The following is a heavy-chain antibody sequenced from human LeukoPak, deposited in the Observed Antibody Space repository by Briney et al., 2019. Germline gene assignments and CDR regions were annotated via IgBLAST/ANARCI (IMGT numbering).Heavy chain of an antibody. CDR3: AKGPGRYFDWLSTDGWYFDL. CDR1: GFTFRSYG. J-gene: IGHJ2*01. CDR2: KSGSGGST. Sequence: GGTLRLSCAASGFTFRSYGMIWVRQAPGKGGEGVSGKSGSGGSTYYADCVKGRFTISRDNAKNTVYMEINSQRGEDTGVYYSAKGPGRYFDWLSTDGWYFDLWGRGTLVTVSS. D-gene: IGHD3-9*01. V-gene: IGHV3-23*01.